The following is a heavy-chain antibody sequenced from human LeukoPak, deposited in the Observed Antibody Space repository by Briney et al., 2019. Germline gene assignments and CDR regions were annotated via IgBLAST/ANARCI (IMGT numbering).Heavy chain of an antibody. V-gene: IGHV3-21*06. CDR1: GFTFISYE. CDR2: ISSRSTYR. D-gene: IGHD4-17*01. Sequence: GGSLRLSCAASGFTFISYEMNWVRQAPGKGLEWVSSISSRSTYRYYADSVKGRFTISRDNAKNSLCLQMNSLRAEDTAVYYCARDMTTATTCYLQHWGQGTLVTVSS. CDR3: ARDMTTATTCYLQH. J-gene: IGHJ1*01.